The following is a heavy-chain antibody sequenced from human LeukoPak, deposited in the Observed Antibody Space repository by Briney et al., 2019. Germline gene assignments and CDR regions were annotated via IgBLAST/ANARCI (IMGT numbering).Heavy chain of an antibody. J-gene: IGHJ3*02. Sequence: GGSLRLSCAASGFTVSGNYMSWVRQTPEKGVGCVSIIYSGGTTYYADSVKDRFTISRDNSKNTLYLQMNSLRAEDTAVFYCATRRPDHGDHRPFLDIWGQGTMVTVSA. CDR1: GFTVSGNY. V-gene: IGHV3-66*01. CDR3: ATRRPDHGDHRPFLDI. D-gene: IGHD4-17*01. CDR2: IYSGGTT.